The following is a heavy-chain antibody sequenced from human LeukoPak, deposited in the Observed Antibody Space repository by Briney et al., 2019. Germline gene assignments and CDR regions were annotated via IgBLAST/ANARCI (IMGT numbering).Heavy chain of an antibody. D-gene: IGHD6-19*01. CDR3: ARYSSGWYQESNTYYFDY. Sequence: SETLSLTCTVSGASISSGTYYWGWIRQPPGKGLEWIGTIYYSGSTYYNPSLKSRVTISVDMSRNQFSLKLSSVSAADTAVYYCARYSSGWYQESNTYYFDYWGQGTLVTVSS. J-gene: IGHJ4*02. CDR2: IYYSGST. CDR1: GASISSGTYY. V-gene: IGHV4-39*01.